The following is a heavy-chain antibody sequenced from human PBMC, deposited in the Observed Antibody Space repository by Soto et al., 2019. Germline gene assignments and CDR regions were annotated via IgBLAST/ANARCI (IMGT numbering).Heavy chain of an antibody. Sequence: SETLSLTCTVSGGSISSGDYYWSWIRQPPGKGLEWIGYIYYSGSTYYNSSLKSRVTIPVDTSKNQFSLKLSSVTAADTAVYYCARGSPYRYYDFWSGTHWFDPWGQGTLVTVSS. V-gene: IGHV4-30-4*08. J-gene: IGHJ5*02. CDR1: GGSISSGDYY. CDR3: ARGSPYRYYDFWSGTHWFDP. D-gene: IGHD3-3*01. CDR2: IYYSGST.